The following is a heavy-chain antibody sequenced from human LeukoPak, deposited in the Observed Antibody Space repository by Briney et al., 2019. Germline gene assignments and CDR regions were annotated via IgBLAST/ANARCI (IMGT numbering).Heavy chain of an antibody. Sequence: SETLSLTCTVSGGSISSSSYYWSWIRQPPGKGLEWIGYIYYSGSTNYNPSLKSRVTISVDTSKNQFSLKLSSVTPEDTAVYYCTREVGYCSGGSCFRSDYWGQGIPVTVSS. J-gene: IGHJ4*02. CDR2: IYYSGST. CDR1: GGSISSSSYY. V-gene: IGHV4-61*01. CDR3: TREVGYCSGGSCFRSDY. D-gene: IGHD2-15*01.